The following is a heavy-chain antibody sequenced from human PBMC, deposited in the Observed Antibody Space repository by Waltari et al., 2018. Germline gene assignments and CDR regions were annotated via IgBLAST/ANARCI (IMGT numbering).Heavy chain of an antibody. CDR2: INPNSGGT. CDR3: ARDRYGIAAQLEIDY. V-gene: IGHV1-2*02. J-gene: IGHJ4*02. CDR1: GGTFSSYA. D-gene: IGHD6-6*01. Sequence: QVQLVQSGAEVKKPGSSVKVSCKASGGTFSSYAISWVRQAPGQGLEWMGWINPNSGGTNYAQKFQGRVTMTRDTSISTAYMELSRLRSDDTAVYYCARDRYGIAAQLEIDYWGQGTLVTVSS.